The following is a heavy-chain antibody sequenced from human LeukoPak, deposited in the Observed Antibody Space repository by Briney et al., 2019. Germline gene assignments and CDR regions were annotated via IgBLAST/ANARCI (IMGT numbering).Heavy chain of an antibody. V-gene: IGHV4-39*07. Sequence: SETLSLTCTVSGGSISSSSYYWGWIRQPPGKGLEWIGSIYYSGSTYYNPSLKSRVTISVDTSKNQFSLKLSSVTAADTAVYYCARDTAPSIVGATGDWGQGTLVTVPS. D-gene: IGHD1-26*01. CDR1: GGSISSSSYY. CDR3: ARDTAPSIVGATGD. J-gene: IGHJ4*02. CDR2: IYYSGST.